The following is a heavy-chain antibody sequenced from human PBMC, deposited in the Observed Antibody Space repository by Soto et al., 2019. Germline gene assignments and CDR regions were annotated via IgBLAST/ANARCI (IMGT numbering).Heavy chain of an antibody. J-gene: IGHJ4*02. D-gene: IGHD6-6*01. CDR3: ARDQDSSSSNPFRFDY. Sequence: GSLRLSCAASGFTLINYWISWVRQAPGKGLEWVANIKPDGSAKYYVDSVRGRFTISRDNAKNSLFLQMNSLKPEDTALYFCARDQDSSSSNPFRFDYWGQGTLVTVSS. CDR1: GFTLINYW. V-gene: IGHV3-7*03. CDR2: IKPDGSAK.